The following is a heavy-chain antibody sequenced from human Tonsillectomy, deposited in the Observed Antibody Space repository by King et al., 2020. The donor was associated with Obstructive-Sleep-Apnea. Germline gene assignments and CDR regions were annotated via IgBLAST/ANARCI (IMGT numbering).Heavy chain of an antibody. CDR1: GFTFSSNT. J-gene: IGHJ3*02. V-gene: IGHV3-23*04. CDR3: SKDTIGI. CDR2: INDGGGDT. D-gene: IGHD2-2*01. Sequence: VQLVESGGGLVRPGGSLRRSCVASGFTFSSNTITWVRQAPGKGLEWVSSINDGGGDTYYADSVKGRFTISSDNSKIRLYLQRKSLRAEDTAIYYLSKDTIGIRGQGRRVTVSS.